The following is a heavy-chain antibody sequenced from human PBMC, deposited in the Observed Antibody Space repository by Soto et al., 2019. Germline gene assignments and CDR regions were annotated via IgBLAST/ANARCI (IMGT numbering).Heavy chain of an antibody. Sequence: QVQLQQWGAGLLKPSETLSLTCAVYGGSFSGYYWSWIRQPPGKGLEWIGEINHSGSTNYNPSLKSRVTLSVDTSKNQFSLKLSSVTAADTAVYYCARGLLYGGLDYWGQGTLVTVSS. CDR2: INHSGST. V-gene: IGHV4-34*01. CDR3: ARGLLYGGLDY. CDR1: GGSFSGYY. D-gene: IGHD4-17*01. J-gene: IGHJ4*02.